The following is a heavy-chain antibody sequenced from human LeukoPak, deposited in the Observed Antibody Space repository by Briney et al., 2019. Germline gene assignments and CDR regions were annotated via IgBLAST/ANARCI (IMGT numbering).Heavy chain of an antibody. CDR1: GFTFSNYA. Sequence: GGSLRLSCAASGFTFSNYAMSLVRPAPGKRLEWVSTIYFSGGDTYSEDSVKGRFPISRHNAHNPLFLQMNSPGAEDQPIYYFSKDQRQPTVPRRFDYWRQATLVTVPS. CDR2: IYFSGGDT. CDR3: SKDQRQPTVPRRFDY. J-gene: IGHJ4*02. D-gene: IGHD4-11*01. V-gene: IGHV3-23*01.